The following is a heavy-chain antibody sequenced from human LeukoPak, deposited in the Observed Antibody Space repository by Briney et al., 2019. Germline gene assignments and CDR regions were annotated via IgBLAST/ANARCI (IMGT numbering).Heavy chain of an antibody. Sequence: ASVKVSCKASGYTFTSYAMNWVRQAPGQGLEWMGWINTNTGNPTYAQGFTGRFVFSLDTSVSTAYLQISSLKAEGTAVYYCARTTTVTTSSWFDPWGQGTLVTVSS. V-gene: IGHV7-4-1*02. CDR2: INTNTGNP. J-gene: IGHJ5*02. CDR1: GYTFTSYA. CDR3: ARTTTVTTSSWFDP. D-gene: IGHD4-17*01.